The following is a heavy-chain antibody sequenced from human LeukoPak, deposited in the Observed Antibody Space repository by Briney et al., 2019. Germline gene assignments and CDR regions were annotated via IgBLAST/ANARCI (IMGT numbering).Heavy chain of an antibody. Sequence: SDTLSLTCTVSGGSISSGGYYWSWIRQHQGKGREWIAYLYNSGSTYYNPSLTSRVTISVDTSKKQFSLKLSSVTAADTAVYYCARVKGMDDILTGFDPWGQGTLVTVSS. CDR2: LYNSGST. CDR1: GGSISSGGYY. CDR3: ARVKGMDDILTGFDP. V-gene: IGHV4-31*03. J-gene: IGHJ5*02. D-gene: IGHD3-9*01.